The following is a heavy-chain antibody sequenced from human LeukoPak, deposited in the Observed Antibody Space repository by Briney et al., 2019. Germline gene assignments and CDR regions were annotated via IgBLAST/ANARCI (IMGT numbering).Heavy chain of an antibody. CDR2: IYYSGST. CDR1: GGSISSYC. V-gene: IGHV4-59*01. CDR3: ARDHGARAGGFDY. D-gene: IGHD3-10*01. J-gene: IGHJ4*02. Sequence: SETLSLTCTVSGGSISSYCWSWIRQPPGKGLEWIGYIYYSGSTNYNPSLKSRVTISVDTSKNQFSLKLSSVTAADTAVYYCARDHGARAGGFDYWGQGTLVTVSS.